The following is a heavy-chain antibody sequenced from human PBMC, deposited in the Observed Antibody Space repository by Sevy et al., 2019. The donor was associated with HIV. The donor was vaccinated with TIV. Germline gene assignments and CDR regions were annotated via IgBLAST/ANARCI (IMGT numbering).Heavy chain of an antibody. V-gene: IGHV1-8*01. Sequence: ASMKVSCKTSGYTFTDYDINWVRQATGQGLEWLGWMSPDSGDTGSAQNFQGRITMTKNTSISTAYMELSGLRSDDTAVYYCAREGSDSSSWEFDFWGQGTLVTVSS. CDR3: AREGSDSSSWEFDF. J-gene: IGHJ4*02. CDR2: MSPDSGDT. D-gene: IGHD6-13*01. CDR1: GYTFTDYD.